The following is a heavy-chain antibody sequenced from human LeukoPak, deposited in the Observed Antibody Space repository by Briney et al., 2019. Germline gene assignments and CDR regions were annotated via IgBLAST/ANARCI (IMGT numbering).Heavy chain of an antibody. D-gene: IGHD3-10*01. CDR1: GYTFTSYG. V-gene: IGHV1-18*01. CDR2: ISAYNGNT. J-gene: IGHJ5*02. Sequence: ASVKVSCKASGYTFTSYGISWVRQAPGQGLEWMGWISAYNGNTNYAQKFLGRVTMTRNTSISTAYMELSRLRSEDTAVYYCARGQVFPGVAPRQVWFDPWGQGTPVTVSS. CDR3: ARGQVFPGVAPRQVWFDP.